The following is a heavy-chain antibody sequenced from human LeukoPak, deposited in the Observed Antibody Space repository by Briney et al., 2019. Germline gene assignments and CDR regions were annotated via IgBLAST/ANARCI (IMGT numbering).Heavy chain of an antibody. CDR3: ARGAAVFYDAFDI. Sequence: PSETLSLTCTVSGGSISTHYWSWMRQSPGKEVEWIGYIYYSGSTNFNPSLKSRVTISVDRSQNKFSLNMTSVTAADTAVYYCARGAAVFYDAFDIWGRGTMVIVS. CDR2: IYYSGST. J-gene: IGHJ3*02. CDR1: GGSISTHY. V-gene: IGHV4-59*11. D-gene: IGHD6-19*01.